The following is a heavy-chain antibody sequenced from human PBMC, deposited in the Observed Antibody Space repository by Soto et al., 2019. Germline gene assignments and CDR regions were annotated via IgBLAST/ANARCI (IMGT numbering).Heavy chain of an antibody. CDR1: VGTFSSYA. V-gene: IGHV1-69*13. CDR3: GRDHDSHPQPKYYYYYYGMDV. J-gene: IGHJ6*02. Sequence: VDVPCKASVGTFSSYANSWLRQAPGEGREGMGGIIPIFGTANYAQKFQGRVTITADESTSTAYMELSSLRSEDTAVYYCGRDHDSHPQPKYYYYYYGMDVWGQGTTVTVSS. D-gene: IGHD3-22*01. CDR2: IIPIFGTA.